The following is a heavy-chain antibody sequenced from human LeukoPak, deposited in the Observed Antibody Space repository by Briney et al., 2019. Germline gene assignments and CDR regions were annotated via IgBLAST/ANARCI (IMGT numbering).Heavy chain of an antibody. CDR2: INYSGST. V-gene: IGHV4-39*01. CDR3: ARRPQSYIDV. J-gene: IGHJ6*03. CDR1: GGSISSSSYY. Sequence: PSETLSLTCTVSGGSISSSSYYWGWIRQPQGKGLEWIGSINYSGSTYYNPSLKSRVTISVDTSKNQFSLKLSSVTAADTAVYYCARRPQSYIDVWGKGTTVTVSS.